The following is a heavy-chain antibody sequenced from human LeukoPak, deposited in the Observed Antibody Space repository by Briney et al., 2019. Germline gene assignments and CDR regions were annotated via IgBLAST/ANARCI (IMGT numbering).Heavy chain of an antibody. D-gene: IGHD3-3*01. V-gene: IGHV3-11*01. CDR2: ISSSGNDI. CDR3: VRESKVGFLEWLLEY. J-gene: IGHJ4*02. Sequence: GGSLRLSCAASGFSISDYYMSWIRQVPGKGLAWISYISSSGNDINYADSVKGRFSLSRDTAKNSLYPQMNNLRAEDMAVYYCVRESKVGFLEWLLEYWGQGTLVTVSS. CDR1: GFSISDYY.